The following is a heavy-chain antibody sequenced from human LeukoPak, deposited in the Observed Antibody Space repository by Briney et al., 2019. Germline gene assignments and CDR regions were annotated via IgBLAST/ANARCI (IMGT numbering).Heavy chain of an antibody. J-gene: IGHJ4*02. CDR3: TTAPAGVDY. V-gene: IGHV3-15*01. CDR2: IKSKNDGGTT. CDR1: GFTFSNAW. Sequence: GGSLRLSCAASGFTFSNAWMTWVRQFPGKWLEWVGRIKSKNDGGTTDYAAPVKGRFSISRDDSKNTLFLQMNSLKSEDTAVYFCTTAPAGVDYWGQGTLVTVSS.